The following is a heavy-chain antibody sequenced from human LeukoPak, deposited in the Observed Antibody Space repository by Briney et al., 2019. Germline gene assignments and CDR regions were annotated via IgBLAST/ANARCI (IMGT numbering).Heavy chain of an antibody. CDR1: GFTFSSYG. J-gene: IGHJ4*02. CDR2: IRYDGSNK. D-gene: IGHD1-26*01. CDR3: AKCSGSYLYGTDY. V-gene: IGHV3-30*02. Sequence: GGSLRLSCAASGFTFSSYGMHWVRQAPGKGLEWVAFIRYDGSNKYYADSVKGRFTISRDNSKNTLYLQMNSLRAEDTAVYYCAKCSGSYLYGTDYWGQGTLVTVSS.